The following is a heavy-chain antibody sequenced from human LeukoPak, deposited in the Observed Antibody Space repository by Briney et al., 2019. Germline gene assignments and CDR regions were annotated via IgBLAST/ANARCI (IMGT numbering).Heavy chain of an antibody. CDR2: ISYDGSNE. Sequence: GRSLRLSRAASGFTFSNYGMHWVRQAPGKGLEWVAVISYDGSNEFYADSVKGRFTISRDNSNNTLYLQMNSLRAEDTAVYYCAKDRAPYNWNDIDYWGQGSLATVSS. D-gene: IGHD1-20*01. V-gene: IGHV3-30*18. CDR1: GFTFSNYG. CDR3: AKDRAPYNWNDIDY. J-gene: IGHJ4*02.